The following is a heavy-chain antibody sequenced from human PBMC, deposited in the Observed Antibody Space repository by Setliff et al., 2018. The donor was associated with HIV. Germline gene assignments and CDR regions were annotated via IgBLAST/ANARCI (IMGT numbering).Heavy chain of an antibody. V-gene: IGHV3-43D*03. CDR3: AKDXXXXXTXXPXXX. CDR2: ISXDGGST. Sequence: PGGSLRLSCAAXGFTFDDYAMHWVRQAPGEGREWVSLISXDGGSTYYADSVKGRXTISRDNSKNSXXXQMNXXRAEXXXXXXXAKDXXXXXTXXPXXXWGQGT. J-gene: IGHJ4*02. CDR1: GFTFDDYA.